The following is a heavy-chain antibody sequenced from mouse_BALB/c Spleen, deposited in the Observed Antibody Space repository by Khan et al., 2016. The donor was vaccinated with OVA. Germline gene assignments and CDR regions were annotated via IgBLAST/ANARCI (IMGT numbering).Heavy chain of an antibody. CDR2: TNPTNGRT. D-gene: IGHD1-1*01. CDR1: GYTFTSYW. CDR3: ARIKKIVATYVDY. J-gene: IGHJ2*01. V-gene: IGHV1S81*02. Sequence: RSGAELVKAGASVKMSCKASGYTFTSYWMHWVKQRLGQGLEWFAETNPTNGRTYYTEKFKSRATLTVDKSSSTAYMLLSGPTFADSAVYYCARIKKIVATYVDYWGQGTTLTVSS.